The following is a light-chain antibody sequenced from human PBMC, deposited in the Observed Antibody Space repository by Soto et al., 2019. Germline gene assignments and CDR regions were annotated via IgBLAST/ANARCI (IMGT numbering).Light chain of an antibody. CDR1: QSISSW. J-gene: IGKJ4*01. CDR3: QQYDNYPLT. CDR2: DAS. Sequence: DIQMTQSPSTLSASVGDRVTVTCRASQSISSWLAWYQQKPGKAPKLLIYDASILESGVPSRFSGSGSGTEFTLTISSLQPDDFATYYCQQYDNYPLTFGGGTKVDIK. V-gene: IGKV1-5*01.